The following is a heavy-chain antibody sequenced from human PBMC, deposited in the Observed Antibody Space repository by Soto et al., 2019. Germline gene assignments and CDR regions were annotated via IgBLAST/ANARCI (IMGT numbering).Heavy chain of an antibody. D-gene: IGHD6-13*01. CDR3: ARVPQQLVRYWYFDL. J-gene: IGHJ2*01. V-gene: IGHV3-48*01. CDR2: ISSSSSTI. Sequence: EVQLVESGGGLVQPGGSLRLSCAASGFTFSSYSMNWVRQAPGKGLEWVSYISSSSSTIYYADSVKGRFTISRDNAKNALYLQMNSLRAEDTAVYYCARVPQQLVRYWYFDLWGRGTLVTVSS. CDR1: GFTFSSYS.